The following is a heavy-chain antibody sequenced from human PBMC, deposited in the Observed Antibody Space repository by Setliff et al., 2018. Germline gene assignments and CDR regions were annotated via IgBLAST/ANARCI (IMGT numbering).Heavy chain of an antibody. V-gene: IGHV1-69*05. D-gene: IGHD3-22*01. J-gene: IGHJ6*03. CDR1: GGTFSSYG. Sequence: SVKVSCKASGGTFSSYGISWVRQAPGQGLEWMGGTIVIFGTTDYPQKFQRRVTIITDESTSTAFMQLSSLRSEDTAGYYCVREGVDSRSSTDYRYYMDVWGKGTTVTAP. CDR2: TIVIFGTT. CDR3: VREGVDSRSSTDYRYYMDV.